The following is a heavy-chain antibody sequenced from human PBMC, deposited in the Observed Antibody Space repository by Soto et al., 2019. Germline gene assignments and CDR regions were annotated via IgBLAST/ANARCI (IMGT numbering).Heavy chain of an antibody. CDR2: ISVSGDSR. D-gene: IGHD2-8*01. CDR1: GFTFSSYA. Sequence: EVQLLESGGGLVQPGGSLRLSCATSGFTFSSYAMSRVRQAPVNGLEWVSGISVSGDSRYDAESVKGRLPSSRDNSKGTLYLQMNSRRAEDTAVYYCATIFRYGVTEYWGPGVLVTVSS. CDR3: ATIFRYGVTEY. J-gene: IGHJ4*02. V-gene: IGHV3-23*01.